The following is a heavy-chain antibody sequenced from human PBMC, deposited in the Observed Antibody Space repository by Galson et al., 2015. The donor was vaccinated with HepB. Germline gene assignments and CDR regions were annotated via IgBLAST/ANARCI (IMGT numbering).Heavy chain of an antibody. CDR2: IIPIFGTA. J-gene: IGHJ4*02. CDR3: ARESGSSTEVASFDY. V-gene: IGHV1-69*06. Sequence: SCKASGGTFSSYAISWVRQAPGQGLEWMGGIIPIFGTANYAQKFQGRVTITADKSTSTAYMELSSLRSEDTAVYYCARESGSSTEVASFDYWGQGTLVTVSS. D-gene: IGHD1-26*01. CDR1: GGTFSSYA.